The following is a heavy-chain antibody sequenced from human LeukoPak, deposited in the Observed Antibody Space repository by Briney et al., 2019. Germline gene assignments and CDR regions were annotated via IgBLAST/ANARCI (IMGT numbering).Heavy chain of an antibody. Sequence: GASVTVSFTSSAFTFTISTMQWVRQARGQRLEWIGWIVVGSGNTHYAQKFQERVTTTRDMSTSTAYMELSSLRSEDTAVYYCAAVRSSYYYYGMDVWGQGTTVTVSS. CDR3: AAVRSSYYYYGMDV. CDR1: AFTFTIST. CDR2: IVVGSGNT. J-gene: IGHJ6*02. V-gene: IGHV1-58*02. D-gene: IGHD6-6*01.